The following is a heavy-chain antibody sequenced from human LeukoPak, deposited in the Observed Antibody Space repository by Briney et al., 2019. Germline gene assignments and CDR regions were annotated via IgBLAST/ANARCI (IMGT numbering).Heavy chain of an antibody. CDR3: AKGWILYLYYFDY. V-gene: IGHV3-23*01. CDR2: ISGSGGST. J-gene: IGHJ4*02. Sequence: GGSLRLSCAASGFTFSSYAMSWVRQAPGKGLEWVSAISGSGGSTYYADSVKGRFTISRDSSKNTLYLQMNSLRAEDTAVYYCAKGWILYLYYFDYWGQGTLVTVSS. CDR1: GFTFSSYA. D-gene: IGHD2-2*03.